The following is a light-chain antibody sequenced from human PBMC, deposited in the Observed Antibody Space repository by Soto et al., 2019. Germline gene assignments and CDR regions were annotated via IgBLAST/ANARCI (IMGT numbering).Light chain of an antibody. V-gene: IGKV1-39*01. Sequence: IQMPQSPSSLSASVGDRVTITCRASQGISTYLNWYLQKPGKAPKLVIYAASSLQSGVPSRFSGSGSETDFTLTISSLQPEDFATYSCQQSYSTTWTFGQGTKVDI. CDR2: AAS. CDR3: QQSYSTTWT. CDR1: QGISTY. J-gene: IGKJ1*01.